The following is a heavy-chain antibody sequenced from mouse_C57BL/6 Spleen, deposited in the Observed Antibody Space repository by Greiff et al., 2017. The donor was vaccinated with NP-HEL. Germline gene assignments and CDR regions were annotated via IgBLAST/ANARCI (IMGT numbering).Heavy chain of an antibody. CDR3: AREVYDYPSDY. J-gene: IGHJ4*01. CDR1: GYAFSSSW. CDR2: IYPGDGDT. D-gene: IGHD2-4*01. V-gene: IGHV1-82*01. Sequence: QVQLKQSGPELVKPGASVKISCKASGYAFSSSWMNWVKQRPGQGLEWIGRIYPGDGDTNYNGKFKGKATLTADKSSSTAYMQLSSLTSEDSAVYFCAREVYDYPSDYWGQGTSVTVSS.